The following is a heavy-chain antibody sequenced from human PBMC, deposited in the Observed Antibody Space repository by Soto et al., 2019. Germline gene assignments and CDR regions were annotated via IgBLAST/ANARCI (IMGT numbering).Heavy chain of an antibody. CDR3: VKERMEQYQLLPFFDY. Sequence: GGSLRLSCAASGFTFSSYGMHWLRQAPGKGLEWVTVISFDGSNKYYADSVKGRFTISRDNSRNTLYLQMNSPRAEDTAVYYCVKERMEQYQLLPFFDYWGQGTLVTVSS. V-gene: IGHV3-30*18. CDR2: ISFDGSNK. J-gene: IGHJ4*02. D-gene: IGHD2-2*01. CDR1: GFTFSSYG.